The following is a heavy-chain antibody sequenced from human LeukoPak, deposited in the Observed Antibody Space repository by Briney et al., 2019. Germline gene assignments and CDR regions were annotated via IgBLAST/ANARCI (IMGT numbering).Heavy chain of an antibody. J-gene: IGHJ4*02. Sequence: SETLSLTCTVSGGSISGSSYHWGWIRQPPGKGLEWIGSIYYSGSTYYNPSLKSRVTISVDTSKNQFSLKLSSVTAADTAVYYCARDRYYDFWSGYSGPFDYWGQGTLVTVSS. V-gene: IGHV4-39*07. CDR1: GGSISGSSYH. CDR2: IYYSGST. CDR3: ARDRYYDFWSGYSGPFDY. D-gene: IGHD3-3*01.